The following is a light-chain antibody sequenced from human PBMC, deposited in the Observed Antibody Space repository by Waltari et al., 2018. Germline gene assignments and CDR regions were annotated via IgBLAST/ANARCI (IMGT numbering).Light chain of an antibody. Sequence: EIVLTQSPGTLSLSPGERATLSCRASQSVNSFLAWYQQKPGQAPRLLIYGASSRATGIPDRFSGSGSGTDFTLTISRLEPEDFAVYYCQLYGSSPPNTFGQGTKVEIK. J-gene: IGKJ1*01. CDR2: GAS. CDR1: QSVNSF. V-gene: IGKV3-20*01. CDR3: QLYGSSPPNT.